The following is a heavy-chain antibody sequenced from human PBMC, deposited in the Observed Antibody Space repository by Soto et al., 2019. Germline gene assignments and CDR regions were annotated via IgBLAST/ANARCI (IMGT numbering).Heavy chain of an antibody. CDR2: IYWDDDK. CDR3: AHYGDYRTAFDI. J-gene: IGHJ3*02. CDR1: GFSLSTSGVG. V-gene: IGHV2-5*02. D-gene: IGHD4-17*01. Sequence: QITLKESGPTLVKPTQTLTLTCTFSGFSLSTSGVGVGWIRQPPGKALEWLALIYWDDDKRYTPSLKSRLTITKDTSKNQVVLTMTNMDPVDTATYHCAHYGDYRTAFDIWGQVTMVTVSS.